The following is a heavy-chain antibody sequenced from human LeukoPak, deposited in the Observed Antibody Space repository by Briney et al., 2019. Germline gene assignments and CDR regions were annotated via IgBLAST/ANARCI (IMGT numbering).Heavy chain of an antibody. CDR1: GFTFSHYG. J-gene: IGHJ4*02. CDR3: ARDMTAMVGGRLAY. CDR2: IWHDGSKQ. Sequence: GGSLRLSCAGSGFTFSHYGIYWVRQAPGKGLEWVAAIWHDGSKQLYRDAVKGRFTISRDDSKNTVFLQMNSLRAEDTAVYYCARDMTAMVGGRLAYWGQGTLVTVSS. V-gene: IGHV3-33*01. D-gene: IGHD5-18*01.